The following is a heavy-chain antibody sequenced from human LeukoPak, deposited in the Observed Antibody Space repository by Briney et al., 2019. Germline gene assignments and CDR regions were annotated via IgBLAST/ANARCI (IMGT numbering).Heavy chain of an antibody. CDR1: GASISSSNW. V-gene: IGHV4-4*02. CDR3: ARVEYDSSGYYYGYFDY. Sequence: SDTLSLTCAVSGASISSSNWWSWVRQPPGKGLEWIGEIYHGGSTNYNPSLKSRVTISVDKSKNQFSLKLSSVTAADTAVYYCARVEYDSSGYYYGYFDYWGQGTLVTVSS. CDR2: IYHGGST. J-gene: IGHJ4*02. D-gene: IGHD3-22*01.